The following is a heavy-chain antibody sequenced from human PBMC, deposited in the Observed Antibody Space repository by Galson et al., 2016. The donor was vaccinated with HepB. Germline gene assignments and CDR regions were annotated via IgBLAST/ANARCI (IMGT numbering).Heavy chain of an antibody. CDR2: IYSDDKT. V-gene: IGHV3-53*01. CDR1: GFTVSSHY. Sequence: SLRLSCAGSGFTVSSHYMSWVRQAPGKGLEWVSSIYSDDKTNYADSVKGRFTISRDNSKNKLYLQINSLRVEDTAVYFCATDHGPSGWLNWGQGTLVTVSS. D-gene: IGHD6-19*01. J-gene: IGHJ4*02. CDR3: ATDHGPSGWLN.